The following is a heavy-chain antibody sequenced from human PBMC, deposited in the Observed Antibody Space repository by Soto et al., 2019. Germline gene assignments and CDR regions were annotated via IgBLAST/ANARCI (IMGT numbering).Heavy chain of an antibody. CDR2: IRSGADNYAT. CDR3: VKGEYYYDGSAYYPFDY. CDR1: GFSFIGSS. V-gene: IGHV3-73*01. Sequence: WGPLRLSCAASGFSFIGSSMHWVSQATGKGLEWVGRIRSGADNYATAYTASMKGRFIISRDDSKNTAYLQMSSLRPEDTAVYYCVKGEYYYDGSAYYPFDYWGQGRMVTVSS. J-gene: IGHJ4*02. D-gene: IGHD3-22*01.